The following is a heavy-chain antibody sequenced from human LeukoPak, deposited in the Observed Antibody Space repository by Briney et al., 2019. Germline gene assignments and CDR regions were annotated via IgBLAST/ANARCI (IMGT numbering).Heavy chain of an antibody. CDR2: ISAYNGNT. J-gene: IGHJ6*02. CDR3: ARVHRFGESIYGMDV. V-gene: IGHV1-18*01. D-gene: IGHD3-10*01. CDR1: GYTFTSYG. Sequence: ASVKVSCKASGYTFTSYGISWVRQAPGQGLEWMGWISAYNGNTNYAQKLEGRVTMTTDTSTSTAYMELRSLRSDDTAVYYCARVHRFGESIYGMDVWGQGTTVTVSS.